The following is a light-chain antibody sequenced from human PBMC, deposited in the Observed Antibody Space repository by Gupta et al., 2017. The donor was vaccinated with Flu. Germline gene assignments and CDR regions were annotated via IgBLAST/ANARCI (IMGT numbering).Light chain of an antibody. CDR3: AAWDDSLNGVV. V-gene: IGLV1-44*01. J-gene: IGLJ2*01. CDR2: TNN. CDR1: DSNIGSNA. Sequence: DLPQPPSASGSPGPRLAIPCSGSDSNIGSNAVSWYQQLPGTAPKLLIYTNNQRPSGVPVPFSGSKSDTSGSLAISGLQSEDEASYFCAAWDDSLNGVVFGGGTKLTVL.